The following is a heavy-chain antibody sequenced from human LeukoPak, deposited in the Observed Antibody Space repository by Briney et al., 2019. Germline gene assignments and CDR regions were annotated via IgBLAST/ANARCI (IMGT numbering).Heavy chain of an antibody. CDR2: MYYSGNA. Sequence: PSETLSLTCTVSGDSISSGNYHWAWIRQPPGKGLEWIGSMYYSGNAFRNPSLKSRVTISVDTSKNQFSLKLSSVTAADTAVYYCARTGAVTGREDYWGQGTLVTVSS. J-gene: IGHJ4*02. CDR3: ARTGAVTGREDY. D-gene: IGHD6-19*01. V-gene: IGHV4-39*07. CDR1: GDSISSGNYH.